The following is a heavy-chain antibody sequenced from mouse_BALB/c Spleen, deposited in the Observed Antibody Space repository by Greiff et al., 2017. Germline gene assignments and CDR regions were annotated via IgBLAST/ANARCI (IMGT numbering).Heavy chain of an antibody. D-gene: IGHD1-1*01. CDR2: ISDGGSYT. J-gene: IGHJ4*01. CDR3: ARGSYGSSYRGAMDY. V-gene: IGHV5-4*02. Sequence: EVKLVESGGGLVKPGGSLKLSCAASGFTFSDYYMYWVRQTPEKRLEWVATISDGGSYTYYPDSVKGRFTISRDNAKNNLYLQMSSLKSEDTAMYYCARGSYGSSYRGAMDYWGQGTSVTVSS. CDR1: GFTFSDYY.